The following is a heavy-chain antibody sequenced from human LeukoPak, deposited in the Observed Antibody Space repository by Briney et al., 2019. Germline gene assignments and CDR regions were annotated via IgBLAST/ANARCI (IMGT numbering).Heavy chain of an antibody. J-gene: IGHJ3*02. CDR1: GFTFSSYG. V-gene: IGHV3-33*01. CDR2: IWYDGTNK. D-gene: IGHD5/OR15-5a*01. Sequence: PGGSLRLSCAASGFTFSSYGMHWVRQAPGKGLEWVAIIWYDGTNKYYADSVKGRFTISRDNSKNTLYLQMNSLRAEDTAVYYCARSKGSTINAFDIWGPGTMVTVSS. CDR3: ARSKGSTINAFDI.